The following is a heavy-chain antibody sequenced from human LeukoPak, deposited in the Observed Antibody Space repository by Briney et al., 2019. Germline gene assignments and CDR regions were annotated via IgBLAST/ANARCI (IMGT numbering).Heavy chain of an antibody. CDR2: ISDSSSMI. Sequence: GGSLRLSCAASGFTFSDYYMSWIRQAPGKGLEWISYISDSSSMIYYADSVKGRFTISRDNAKNSLYLQMNSLRAEDTAVYYCAREKDSSWNEPYKFDYWGQGTLVTVSS. V-gene: IGHV3-11*01. J-gene: IGHJ4*02. D-gene: IGHD6-13*01. CDR3: AREKDSSWNEPYKFDY. CDR1: GFTFSDYY.